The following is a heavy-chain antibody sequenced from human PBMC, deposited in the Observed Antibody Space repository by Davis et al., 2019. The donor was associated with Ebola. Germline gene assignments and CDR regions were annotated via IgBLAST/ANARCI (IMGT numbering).Heavy chain of an antibody. CDR1: GFTVSSNY. CDR3: ARSSLGNYYYYGMDV. D-gene: IGHD1-26*01. J-gene: IGHJ6*02. V-gene: IGHV3-53*01. CDR2: IYSGGST. Sequence: PGGSLRLSCAASGFTVSSNYMSWVRQAPGKGLEWVSVIYSGGSTYYADSVKGRFTISRDNAKNSLYLQMNSLRAEDTAVYYCARSSLGNYYYYGMDVWGQGTTVTVSS.